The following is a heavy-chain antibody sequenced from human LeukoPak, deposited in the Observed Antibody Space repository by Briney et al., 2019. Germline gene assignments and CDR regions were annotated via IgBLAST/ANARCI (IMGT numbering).Heavy chain of an antibody. D-gene: IGHD1-26*01. Sequence: ASVKVSCKASGSTFTDYYMHWVRQAPGQGLEWMGWINPNSGGTNFAQKFQGRVTMTRNTSISTAYMELSSLRSEDTAVYYCARVRYSGSFTVDYWGQGTLVTVSS. J-gene: IGHJ4*02. V-gene: IGHV1-2*02. CDR3: ARVRYSGSFTVDY. CDR1: GSTFTDYY. CDR2: INPNSGGT.